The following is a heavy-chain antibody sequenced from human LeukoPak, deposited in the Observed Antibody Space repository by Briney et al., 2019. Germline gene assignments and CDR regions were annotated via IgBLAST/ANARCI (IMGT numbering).Heavy chain of an antibody. Sequence: QPGGSLRLSCEASGFTFSRYEMNWVRRAPGKGLDWVSSISSGGSDRYYADSVKGRFTISRDFVKNSLYLQMNSLRAEDTAVYYCARLDSNGWGFDYWGQGALVTVSS. CDR2: ISSGGSDR. CDR1: GFTFSRYE. D-gene: IGHD6-19*01. V-gene: IGHV3-48*03. CDR3: ARLDSNGWGFDY. J-gene: IGHJ4*02.